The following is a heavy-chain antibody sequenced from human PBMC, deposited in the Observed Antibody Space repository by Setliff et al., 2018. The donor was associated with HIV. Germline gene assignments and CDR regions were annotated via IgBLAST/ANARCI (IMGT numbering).Heavy chain of an antibody. CDR3: ARWGSGSYERVFDY. D-gene: IGHD1-26*01. CDR2: IRTKPYGGTT. J-gene: IGHJ4*02. CDR1: GFTFGDYA. V-gene: IGHV3-49*04. Sequence: SLRLSCTASGFTFGDYALNWVRQAPGKGLEWVGFIRTKPYGGTTEYAASVKGRFTISRDDSNDLVYLQMNSLRVEDTAVYFCARWGSGSYERVFDYWGQGMLVTVSS.